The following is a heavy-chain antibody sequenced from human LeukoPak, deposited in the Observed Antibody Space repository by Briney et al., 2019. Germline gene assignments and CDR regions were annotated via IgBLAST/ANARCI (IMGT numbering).Heavy chain of an antibody. V-gene: IGHV3-7*03. J-gene: IGHJ4*02. Sequence: GGSLRLSCAASGFTFSSYWMNWVRQAPGKGLEWVATIKQDGRDKYYVDSVKGRFTISRDDAKNSLYLQMNSLRVEDTAVYHCVRYFTAVAPTLRLDYWGQGTLVTVSS. CDR3: VRYFTAVAPTLRLDY. CDR1: GFTFSSYW. D-gene: IGHD6-19*01. CDR2: IKQDGRDK.